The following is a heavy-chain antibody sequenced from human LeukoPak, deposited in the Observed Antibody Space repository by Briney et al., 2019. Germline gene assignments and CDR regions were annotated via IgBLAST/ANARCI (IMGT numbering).Heavy chain of an antibody. V-gene: IGHV1-18*01. CDR2: ISGSSGNT. D-gene: IGHD4-11*01. CDR1: GYTFTSYG. CDR3: ARGTVSGADYYYMDV. Sequence: ASVQVSCKASGYTFTSYGINWVRQARGQGLEWMGWISGSSGNTKYAQKLQGRVTITTDTSTRTAYMELRSLTSDDTAVYYCARGTVSGADYYYMDVWGKGTTVTVSS. J-gene: IGHJ6*03.